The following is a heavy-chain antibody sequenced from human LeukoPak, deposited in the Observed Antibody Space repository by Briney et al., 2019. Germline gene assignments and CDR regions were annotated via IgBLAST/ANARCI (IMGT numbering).Heavy chain of an antibody. CDR1: GGSISSYY. CDR3: ARDGGGMQLWDTDGGYFDY. Sequence: SETLSLTCTVSGGSISSYYWSWIRQPPGKGLEWIGYIYYSGSTNYNPSLKSRVTISVDTSKNQFSLKLSSVTAADTAVYYCARDGGGMQLWDTDGGYFDYWGQGTLVTVSS. D-gene: IGHD5-18*01. CDR2: IYYSGST. J-gene: IGHJ4*02. V-gene: IGHV4-59*01.